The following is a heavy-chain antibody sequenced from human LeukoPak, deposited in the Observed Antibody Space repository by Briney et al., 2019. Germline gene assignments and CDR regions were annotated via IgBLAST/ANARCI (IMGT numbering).Heavy chain of an antibody. CDR3: ARQWYEDTAMVDY. J-gene: IGHJ4*02. D-gene: IGHD5-18*01. CDR2: IYPGDSDT. CDR1: GYSFISYW. V-gene: IGHV5-51*01. Sequence: GESLKISCKGSGYSFISYWIAWVRQMPGKGLEWMGIIYPGDSDTRYSPSFQGQVTISADKFISTAYLQWRSLKASDTAMYYCARQWYEDTAMVDYWGQGTLVTVSS.